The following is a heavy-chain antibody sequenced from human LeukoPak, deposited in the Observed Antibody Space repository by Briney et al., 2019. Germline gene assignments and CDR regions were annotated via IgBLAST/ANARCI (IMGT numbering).Heavy chain of an antibody. CDR1: GYTFTGYY. V-gene: IGHV1-2*06. CDR3: ARERQGELLFDY. Sequence: ASVKVSCKASGYTFTGYYIHWVRQAPGQGLEWMGRINPNSGDTNYPQNFQGRVTMTRDTSGSTSNMELSRLRSDDTAVYYCARERQGELLFDYWGQGTLVTVSS. J-gene: IGHJ4*02. D-gene: IGHD1-26*01. CDR2: INPNSGDT.